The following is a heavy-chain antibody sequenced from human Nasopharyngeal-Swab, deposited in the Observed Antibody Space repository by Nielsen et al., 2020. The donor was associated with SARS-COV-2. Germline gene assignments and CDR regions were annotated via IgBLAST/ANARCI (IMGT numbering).Heavy chain of an antibody. Sequence: GGSLRLSCAASGFTFSSYWMSWVRQAPGKGLEWVANIKQDGSEKYYVDSVKGRFTISRDNAKNSLYLQMNSLRAEDTAVYYCARDGHSNYYYYYYGMDVWGQGTMVTVSS. CDR3: ARDGHSNYYYYYYGMDV. CDR2: IKQDGSEK. D-gene: IGHD4-11*01. CDR1: GFTFSSYW. V-gene: IGHV3-7*01. J-gene: IGHJ6*02.